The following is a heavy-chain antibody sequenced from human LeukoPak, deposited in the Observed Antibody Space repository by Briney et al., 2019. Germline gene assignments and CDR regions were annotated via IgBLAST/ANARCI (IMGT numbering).Heavy chain of an antibody. J-gene: IGHJ3*01. D-gene: IGHD4-17*01. CDR2: IKQDGSEK. CDR1: GFIFSNYW. CDR3: ATVGAVTDGAFDV. Sequence: GGSLRLSCAASGFIFSNYWMSWVRQAPGKGLEWVANIKQDGSEKYYVDSAKGRFTISRDNAKNSLYLQMNSLRVEDTAIYYCATVGAVTDGAFDVWGQGTMVTVSS. V-gene: IGHV3-7*01.